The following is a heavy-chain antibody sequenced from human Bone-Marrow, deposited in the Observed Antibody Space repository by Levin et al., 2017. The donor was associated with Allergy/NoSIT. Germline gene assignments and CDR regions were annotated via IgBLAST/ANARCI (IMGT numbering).Heavy chain of an antibody. CDR2: IAYDGDNK. Sequence: RSGGSLRLSCTASGFTFSNYGIHWVRQAPGKGLEWVALIAYDGDNKYYADSVKGRFTISRDNAKNTVYLEINSLRVEDTAVYYCTKDGRIAVATTTWFDPWGQGTLVTVSS. CDR1: GFTFSNYG. CDR3: TKDGRIAVATTTWFDP. J-gene: IGHJ5*02. V-gene: IGHV3-30*18. D-gene: IGHD6-19*01.